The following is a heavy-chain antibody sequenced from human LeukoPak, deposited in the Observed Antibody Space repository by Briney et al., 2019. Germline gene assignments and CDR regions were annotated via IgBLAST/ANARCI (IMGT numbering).Heavy chain of an antibody. CDR3: ARGRDYGDSGDY. D-gene: IGHD4-17*01. CDR2: IKQDGSEK. CDR1: GFTFSSYW. J-gene: IGHJ4*02. V-gene: IGHV3-7*03. Sequence: PGGSLRLSCAASGFTFSSYWMSWVRQAPGKGLEWVANIKQDGSEKHYVDSVKGRFTISRDNAKNSLYLQMNSLRAEDTAEYYCARGRDYGDSGDYWGQGTLVTVSS.